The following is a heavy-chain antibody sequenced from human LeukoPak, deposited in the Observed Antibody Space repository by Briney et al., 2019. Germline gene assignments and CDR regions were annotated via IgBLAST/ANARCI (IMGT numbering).Heavy chain of an antibody. Sequence: ASVKVSCKASGYTFTSYGISWVRQAPGQGLEWMGWISAYNGNTNYAQKLQGRVTMTTDTSTSTAYMELSSLRSEDTAVYYCARGPLLRFLEWLATTYYYYYGMDVWGQGTTVTVSS. CDR3: ARGPLLRFLEWLATTYYYYYGMDV. CDR2: ISAYNGNT. J-gene: IGHJ6*02. V-gene: IGHV1-18*01. D-gene: IGHD3-3*01. CDR1: GYTFTSYG.